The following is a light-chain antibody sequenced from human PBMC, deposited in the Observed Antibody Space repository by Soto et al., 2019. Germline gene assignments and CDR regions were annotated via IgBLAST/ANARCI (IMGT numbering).Light chain of an antibody. J-gene: IGKJ1*01. Sequence: DIQMTQSPSTLSASVGDRVTITCRASQSISSWLAWYQQRPGKAPKLLIYKASNLESGVPSRFSGSGSGTELTITISSLHPDDFATYYCLQYYTHPWTFGPGTKVEIK. CDR1: QSISSW. V-gene: IGKV1-5*03. CDR2: KAS. CDR3: LQYYTHPWT.